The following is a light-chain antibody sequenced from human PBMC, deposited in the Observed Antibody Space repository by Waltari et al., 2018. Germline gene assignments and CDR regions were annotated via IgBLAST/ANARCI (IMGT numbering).Light chain of an antibody. CDR2: GAS. Sequence: EIVLTQPPGTLSLSPGERATLSCRASQTVNNNYLAWYRQKPGQAPRLLIYGASSRATGIPDRFRGSGSGTDFTLTISRLEPEDFAVYYCQHYATSPWTFGQGTKVEIK. CDR1: QTVNNNY. V-gene: IGKV3-20*01. J-gene: IGKJ1*01. CDR3: QHYATSPWT.